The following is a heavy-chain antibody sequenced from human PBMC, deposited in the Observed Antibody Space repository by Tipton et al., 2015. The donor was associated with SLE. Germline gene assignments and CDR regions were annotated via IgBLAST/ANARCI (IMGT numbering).Heavy chain of an antibody. D-gene: IGHD6-13*01. CDR2: IKQDGSEK. CDR1: GFTFSSYW. Sequence: SLRLSCAASGFTFSSYWMSWVRQAPGKGLEWVANIKQDGSEKYYVDSVKGRFTISRDNAKNSLYLQMNSLRAEDTAVYYCARVRSSSWYVEYFQHWGQGTLVTVSS. V-gene: IGHV3-7*01. CDR3: ARVRSSSWYVEYFQH. J-gene: IGHJ1*01.